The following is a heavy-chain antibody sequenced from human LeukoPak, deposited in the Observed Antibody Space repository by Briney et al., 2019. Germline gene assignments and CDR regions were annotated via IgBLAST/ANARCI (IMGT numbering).Heavy chain of an antibody. J-gene: IGHJ3*02. D-gene: IGHD2-2*01. Sequence: ASVKVSCKASGYTFTSYGISWVRQAPGQGLEWMGRISAYNGNTNYAQKLQGRATMTTDTSTSTAYMELRSLRSDDTAVYYCARGSCSSTSCLLFDIWGQGTMVTVSS. CDR1: GYTFTSYG. V-gene: IGHV1-18*01. CDR3: ARGSCSSTSCLLFDI. CDR2: ISAYNGNT.